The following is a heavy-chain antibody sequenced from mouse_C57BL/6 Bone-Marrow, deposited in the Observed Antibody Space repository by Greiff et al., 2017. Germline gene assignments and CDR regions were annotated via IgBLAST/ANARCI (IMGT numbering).Heavy chain of an antibody. J-gene: IGHJ2*01. D-gene: IGHD4-1*01. CDR3: ARDLGDY. CDR1: GYTFTSYW. Sequence: QVQLQQPGAELVRPGSSVKLSCKASGYTFTSYWMHWVKQRPIPGLEWIGNIDPSDSETHYNQKFKDKATLTVDKSSSKAYRQLSSLTAEDSAVYYCARDLGDYWGQGTTRTVSS. V-gene: IGHV1-52*01. CDR2: IDPSDSET.